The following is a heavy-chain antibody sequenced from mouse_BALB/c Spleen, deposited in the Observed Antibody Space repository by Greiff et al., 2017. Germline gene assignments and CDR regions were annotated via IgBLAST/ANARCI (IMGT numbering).Heavy chain of an antibody. Sequence: QVQLQQSGAELVRPGVSVKISCKGSGYTFPDYAMHWVKQSHAKSLEWIGVISTYYGDASYNQKFKGKATMTVDKSSSTAYMELARLTSEDSAIYYCARGAYRYDVYYAMDYWGQGTSVTVSS. V-gene: IGHV1S137*01. D-gene: IGHD2-14*01. CDR3: ARGAYRYDVYYAMDY. CDR2: ISTYYGDA. CDR1: GYTFPDYA. J-gene: IGHJ4*01.